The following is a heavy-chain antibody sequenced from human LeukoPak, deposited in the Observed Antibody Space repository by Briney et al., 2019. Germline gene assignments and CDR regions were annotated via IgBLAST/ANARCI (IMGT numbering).Heavy chain of an antibody. CDR3: AHSSPRDSSSWYDYNY. V-gene: IGHV2-5*01. CDR1: GFSLSTSGVG. CDR2: IYWNDDK. J-gene: IGHJ4*02. Sequence: ESGPTLVNPIQTLTLTCTFSGFSLSTSGVGVGWIRQPPGKALEWLALIYWNDDKRYSPSLKSRLTITKDTSKNQVVLTMTNMDPVDTATYYCAHSSPRDSSSWYDYNYWGQGTLVTVSS. D-gene: IGHD6-13*01.